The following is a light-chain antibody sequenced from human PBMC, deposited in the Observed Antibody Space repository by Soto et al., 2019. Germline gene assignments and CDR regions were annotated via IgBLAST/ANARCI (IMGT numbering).Light chain of an antibody. J-gene: IGKJ1*01. V-gene: IGKV3-15*01. CDR2: GAS. Sequence: EIVMTQSPATLSVSPGERATLSCRTSQSVSRNLAWYQHKPGQAPRLLVYGASTRATGIPARFSGSGSGTKFIFTISSLQSEDLGVYCFQRFNNWGPFGQGTKVDIK. CDR3: QRFNNWGP. CDR1: QSVSRN.